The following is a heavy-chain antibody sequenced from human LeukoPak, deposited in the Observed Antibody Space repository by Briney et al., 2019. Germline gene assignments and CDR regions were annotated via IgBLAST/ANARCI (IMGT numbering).Heavy chain of an antibody. CDR2: IIPIFGTA. V-gene: IGHV1-69*05. CDR1: GGTFSSYA. D-gene: IGHD3-22*01. CDR3: ARVIGAAFDI. J-gene: IGHJ3*02. Sequence: ASVKVSCKATGGTFSSYAISWVRQAPGQGLEWMGGIIPIFGTANYAQKFQGRVTITTDESTSTAYMELSSLRSEDTAVYYCARVIGAAFDIWGQGTMVTVSS.